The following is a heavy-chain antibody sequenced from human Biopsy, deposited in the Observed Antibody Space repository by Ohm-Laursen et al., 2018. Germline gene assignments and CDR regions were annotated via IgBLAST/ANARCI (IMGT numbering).Heavy chain of an antibody. CDR3: ARDRMVTIITLVRADTFDI. D-gene: IGHD3-10*01. CDR2: VNPNSGAT. Sequence: VSSVKVSCKASGYTFTDSYMHWVRQAPGQGLEWMGWVNPNSGATNYAQKFQGRVTMTSDTSISTAYIELRRLISDDTAVYFCARDRMVTIITLVRADTFDIWGQGTLVSVSS. CDR1: GYTFTDSY. V-gene: IGHV1-2*02. J-gene: IGHJ3*02.